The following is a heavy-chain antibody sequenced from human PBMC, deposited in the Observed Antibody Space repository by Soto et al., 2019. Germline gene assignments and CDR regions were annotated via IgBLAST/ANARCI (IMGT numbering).Heavy chain of an antibody. Sequence: GVSLLLSCAASGFTFSSYAMHWVRQAPGKGLVWVSRTSPAGSSTYYADFVRGRFTVSKDTAKNTLYLQINSLGAEDTAVYYCARGNTGHGNFDYWGQGTWVTVSS. D-gene: IGHD2-8*02. V-gene: IGHV3-74*01. CDR2: TSPAGSST. CDR3: ARGNTGHGNFDY. J-gene: IGHJ4*02. CDR1: GFTFSSYA.